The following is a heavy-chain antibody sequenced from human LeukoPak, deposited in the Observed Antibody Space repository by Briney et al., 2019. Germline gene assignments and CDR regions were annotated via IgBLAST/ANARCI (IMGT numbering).Heavy chain of an antibody. V-gene: IGHV3-7*03. CDR1: GFTFTNAW. J-gene: IGHJ5*02. CDR2: IKQDGSEK. D-gene: IGHD6-19*01. Sequence: PGGSLRLSCAASGFTFTNAWMHWVRQAPGKGLEWVANIKQDGSEKYYVDSVKGRFTISRDNAKNSLYLQMNSLRAEDTAVYYCARGNRYTSAWYNWFDPWGQGTLVTVSS. CDR3: ARGNRYTSAWYNWFDP.